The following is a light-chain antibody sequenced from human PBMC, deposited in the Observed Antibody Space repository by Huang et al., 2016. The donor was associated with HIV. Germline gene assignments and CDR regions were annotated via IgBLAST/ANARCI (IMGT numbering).Light chain of an antibody. CDR1: QSVNSY. V-gene: IGKV3-11*01. J-gene: IGKJ5*01. Sequence: ETVLTQSPATLSLSPGERATLSRRASQSVNSYLAWYQQKPGQPPRLLIYDASNRATGIPARFSGSGSGTDFTLTISSLEPEDFAVYYCQQRKYWPPITFGQGTRLEIK. CDR3: QQRKYWPPIT. CDR2: DAS.